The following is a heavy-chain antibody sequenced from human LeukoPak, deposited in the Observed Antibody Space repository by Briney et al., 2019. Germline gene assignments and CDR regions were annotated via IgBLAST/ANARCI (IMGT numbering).Heavy chain of an antibody. CDR2: ISSSGSTI. CDR1: GFTFSDHY. J-gene: IGHJ6*04. CDR3: AELGITMIGGV. V-gene: IGHV3-11*04. Sequence: GGSLRLSCAASGFTFSDHYMDWVRQAPGKGLEWVSYISSSGSTIYYADSVKGRFTISRDNAKNSLYLQMNSLRAEDTAVYYCAELGITMIGGVWGKGTTVTISS. D-gene: IGHD3-10*02.